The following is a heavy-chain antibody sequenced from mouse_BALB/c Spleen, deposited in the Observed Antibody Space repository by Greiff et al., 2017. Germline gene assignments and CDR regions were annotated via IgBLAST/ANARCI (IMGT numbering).Heavy chain of an antibody. D-gene: IGHD4-1*01. V-gene: IGHV5-6-4*01. CDR2: ISSGGSYT. J-gene: IGHJ4*01. CDR1: GFTFSSYT. CDR3: TRVSNWSYAMDY. Sequence: EVQLVESGGGLVKPGGSLKLSCAASGFTFSSYTMSWVRQTPEKRLEWVATISSGGSYTYYPDSVKGRFTISRDNAKNTLYLQMSSLKSEDTAMYYCTRVSNWSYAMDYWGQGTSVTVSS.